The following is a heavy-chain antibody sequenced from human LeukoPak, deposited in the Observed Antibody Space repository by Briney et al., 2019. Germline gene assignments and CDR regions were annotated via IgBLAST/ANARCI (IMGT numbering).Heavy chain of an antibody. Sequence: QSGGSLRLSCAASGFTVDSNYLSWVRQAPGKGLEWVSTIYTGGNTYYAASVKGRFTISRDFSKNTVFLHMNSLRAEDTAMYYCAKDPGCSGGSCYLYYYYGMDVWGQGTTVTVSS. CDR2: IYTGGNT. D-gene: IGHD2-15*01. CDR3: AKDPGCSGGSCYLYYYYGMDV. V-gene: IGHV3-53*01. J-gene: IGHJ6*02. CDR1: GFTVDSNY.